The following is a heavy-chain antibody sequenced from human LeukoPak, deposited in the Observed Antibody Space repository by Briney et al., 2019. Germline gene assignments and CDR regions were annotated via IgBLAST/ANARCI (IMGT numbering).Heavy chain of an antibody. Sequence: GWSLRLSCAASGFTFSTNWMHWVRQAPGKGLVWLSRINSDGSSTNYADSVKGRFTISRDNAKNTLFLQMNSLRAEDTAVYYCARGCSGGRCYGDSWGQGTLVTVSS. D-gene: IGHD2-15*01. J-gene: IGHJ4*02. V-gene: IGHV3-74*01. CDR2: INSDGSST. CDR1: GFTFSTNW. CDR3: ARGCSGGRCYGDS.